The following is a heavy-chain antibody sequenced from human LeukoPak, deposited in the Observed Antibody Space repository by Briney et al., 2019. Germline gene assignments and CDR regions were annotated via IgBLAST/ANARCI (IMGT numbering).Heavy chain of an antibody. J-gene: IGHJ4*02. Sequence: GASVKVSCKASGGTFSSYAISWVRQAPGQGLEWMGGIIPIFGTANYAQKFQGRVTITADESTSTAYMELSSLRSEDTAVYYCARAKSVHYDSSGYHYANFDYWGQGTLVTVSS. CDR2: IIPIFGTA. V-gene: IGHV1-69*13. CDR1: GGTFSSYA. CDR3: ARAKSVHYDSSGYHYANFDY. D-gene: IGHD3-22*01.